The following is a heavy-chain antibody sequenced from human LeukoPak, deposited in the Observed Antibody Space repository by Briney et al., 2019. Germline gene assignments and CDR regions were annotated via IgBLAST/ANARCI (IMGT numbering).Heavy chain of an antibody. V-gene: IGHV3-20*04. CDR1: GFTFDDYG. Sequence: GGSLRLSCAASGFTFDDYGMSWVRQAPGKGLEWVSGINWNGGSTGYADSVKGRFTISRENAKNSLYMQMNSLRAEDTALYYCARDNSYGYDYWGQGILVTVSS. CDR2: INWNGGST. CDR3: ARDNSYGYDY. J-gene: IGHJ4*02. D-gene: IGHD5-18*01.